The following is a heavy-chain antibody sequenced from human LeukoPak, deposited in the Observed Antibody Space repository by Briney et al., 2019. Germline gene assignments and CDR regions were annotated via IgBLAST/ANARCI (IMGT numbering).Heavy chain of an antibody. V-gene: IGHV3-66*01. CDR3: ASTFYGDSPPY. D-gene: IGHD4-17*01. CDR2: IYSGGST. Sequence: GGSLSLSCAASGFTVSSNYMSWVRQAPGKGLEWVSVIYSGGSTYYADSVKGRFTISRDNSKNTLYLQMNSLRAEDTAVYYCASTFYGDSPPYWGQGTLVTVSS. CDR1: GFTVSSNY. J-gene: IGHJ4*02.